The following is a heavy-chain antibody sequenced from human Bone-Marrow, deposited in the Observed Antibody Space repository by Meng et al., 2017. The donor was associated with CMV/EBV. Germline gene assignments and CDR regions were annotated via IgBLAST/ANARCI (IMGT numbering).Heavy chain of an antibody. CDR1: GYTFTNYG. Sequence: ASVKVFCKASGYTFTNYGIGWVRQAPGQGLEWMGWISAYNGDTHYAQKVQGRVTMTTDTSSSTAYMELRSLRSDDTAVYYCARVRRSGLGHYFDYWGQGTLVTVSS. CDR2: ISAYNGDT. CDR3: ARVRRSGLGHYFDY. V-gene: IGHV1-18*01. J-gene: IGHJ4*02. D-gene: IGHD3-22*01.